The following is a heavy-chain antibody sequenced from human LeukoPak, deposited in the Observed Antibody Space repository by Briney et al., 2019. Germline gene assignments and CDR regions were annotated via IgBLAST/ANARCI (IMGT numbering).Heavy chain of an antibody. CDR3: ARHTAGSYYAFDI. CDR1: RGSISNYN. D-gene: IGHD1-26*01. CDR2: IYSSGIA. Sequence: PSETLSLTCTVSRGSISNYNWNWLRQPAGRGLEWIGRIYSSGIAHYNPSLKSRVTMSVDTPNNQFSLKLTSVTAADTAVFYCARHTAGSYYAFDIWGQGTMVAVSS. J-gene: IGHJ3*02. V-gene: IGHV4-4*07.